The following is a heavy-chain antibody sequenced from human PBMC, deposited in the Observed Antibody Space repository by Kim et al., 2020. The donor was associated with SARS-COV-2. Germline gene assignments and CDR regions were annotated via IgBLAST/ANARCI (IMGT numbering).Heavy chain of an antibody. J-gene: IGHJ4*02. D-gene: IGHD6-6*01. Sequence: SETLSLTCTVSGGSISSYYWSWIRQPPGKGLEWIGYIYYSGSTNYNPSLKSRVTISVDTSKNQFSLKLSSVTAADTAVYYCARGYFSSSAAAEYFDYWGQGTLVTVSS. CDR3: ARGYFSSSAAAEYFDY. CDR1: GGSISSYY. CDR2: IYYSGST. V-gene: IGHV4-59*01.